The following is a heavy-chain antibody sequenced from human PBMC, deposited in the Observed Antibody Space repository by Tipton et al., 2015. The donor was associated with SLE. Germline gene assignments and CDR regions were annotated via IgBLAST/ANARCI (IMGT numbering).Heavy chain of an antibody. CDR3: ATLVGDYESGDFGIDV. CDR1: GGSISSGGYY. V-gene: IGHV4-31*03. J-gene: IGHJ6*02. Sequence: TLSLTCTVSGGSISSGGYYWSWVRQLPGKGLEWIGYIYYSGSTYYNPSLKSRVTLSVDPSKNQFSLRLTSVTAADTAVYYCATLVGDYESGDFGIDVWGQGTTVIVSS. D-gene: IGHD4-17*01. CDR2: IYYSGST.